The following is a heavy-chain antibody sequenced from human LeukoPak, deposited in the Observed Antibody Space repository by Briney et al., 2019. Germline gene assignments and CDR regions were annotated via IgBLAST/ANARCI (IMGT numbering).Heavy chain of an antibody. CDR2: IYHSGST. CDR3: ARAEDSYYYFDY. J-gene: IGHJ4*02. Sequence: PSETLSLTRAVSGGSISSGGYSWSWIRQPPGKGLEWIGYIYHSGSTYYDPSLKSRVTISVDRSKNQFSLKLRSVTAADTAVYYCARAEDSYYYFDYWGQGTLVTVSS. V-gene: IGHV4-30-2*01. CDR1: GGSISSGGYS. D-gene: IGHD1-26*01.